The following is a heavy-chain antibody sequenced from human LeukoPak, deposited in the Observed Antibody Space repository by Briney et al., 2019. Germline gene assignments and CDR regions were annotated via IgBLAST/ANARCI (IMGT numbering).Heavy chain of an antibody. J-gene: IGHJ4*02. V-gene: IGHV4-34*01. D-gene: IGHD3-22*01. Sequence: PSETLSLTCAVYGGSFRNYYWSWIRQPPGKGPEWIGEINHSGSTKYNPSLKSRVTISVDRSKNQFSLKLSSVTAADTAVYYCARGPDFYDSSGYYPIWGQGTLVTVSS. CDR2: INHSGST. CDR3: ARGPDFYDSSGYYPI. CDR1: GGSFRNYY.